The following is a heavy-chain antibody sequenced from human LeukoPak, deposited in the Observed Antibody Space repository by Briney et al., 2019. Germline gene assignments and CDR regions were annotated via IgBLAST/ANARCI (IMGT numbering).Heavy chain of an antibody. V-gene: IGHV4-34*01. J-gene: IGHJ6*03. Sequence: SETLSLTCGVFGGSFSGYYWTWIRQPPGKGLEWIGEINDSGSTNYNPSLKSRVTISVDTSKNQFSLKLSSVTAADTAVYYCARNTVFWRYYYMDVWGKGTTVTVSS. D-gene: IGHD3-3*01. CDR1: GGSFSGYY. CDR2: INDSGST. CDR3: ARNTVFWRYYYMDV.